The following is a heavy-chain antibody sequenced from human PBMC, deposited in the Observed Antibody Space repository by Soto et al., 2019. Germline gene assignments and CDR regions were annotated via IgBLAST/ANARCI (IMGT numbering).Heavy chain of an antibody. J-gene: IGHJ6*02. Sequence: EASVKVSCKASGYTFTSYAMHWVRQAPGQRLEWMGWINAGNGNTKYSQKFQGRVTITRDTSASTAYMELSSLRSEDTAVYYCARNLLAGSGSPYYYYYYGMDVWGQGTTVTVSS. V-gene: IGHV1-3*01. CDR3: ARNLLAGSGSPYYYYYYGMDV. CDR2: INAGNGNT. CDR1: GYTFTSYA. D-gene: IGHD3-10*01.